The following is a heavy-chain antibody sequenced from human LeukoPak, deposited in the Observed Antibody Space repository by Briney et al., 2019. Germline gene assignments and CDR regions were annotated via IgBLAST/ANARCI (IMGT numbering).Heavy chain of an antibody. CDR3: ARGGHYGEDYFDY. CDR2: ISAKTGNL. J-gene: IGHJ4*02. D-gene: IGHD4-17*01. CDR1: GFTFNTYG. Sequence: ASVKVSCKASGFTFNTYGFTWVRQAPGQGLQWMGWISAKTGNLKYDEKFQGRVTMTTDTSTSTAYMELRSLRSDDTAVYYCARGGHYGEDYFDYWGQGTLVTVSS. V-gene: IGHV1-18*01.